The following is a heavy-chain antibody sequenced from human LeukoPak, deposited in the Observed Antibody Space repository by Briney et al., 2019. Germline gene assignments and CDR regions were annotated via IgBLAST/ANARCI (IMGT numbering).Heavy chain of an antibody. Sequence: GGSLRLSCAASGFTFSSYAMNWVRQAPGKGLEWVSIIFGSGNTTYYADSVRGRFTVSRDNSKNTLYLQMNSLRPEDTAMYYCAKRNTMVRGGPSFDYWGQGILVTVSS. J-gene: IGHJ4*02. CDR1: GFTFSSYA. V-gene: IGHV3-23*01. D-gene: IGHD3-10*01. CDR2: IFGSGNTT. CDR3: AKRNTMVRGGPSFDY.